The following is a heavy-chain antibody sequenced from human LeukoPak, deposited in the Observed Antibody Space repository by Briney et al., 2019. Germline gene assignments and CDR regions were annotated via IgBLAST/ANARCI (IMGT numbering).Heavy chain of an antibody. CDR2: IYYTGNT. CDR1: GISISSSNSY. V-gene: IGHV4-39*01. D-gene: IGHD1-26*01. Sequence: PSETLSLTCTVSGISISSSNSYWGWIRQPPGKGLEWIGSIYYTGNTYYNASLKSRVTISIDTSKNQISLRLTSVTAADTAMYYCARYIVSYPHDAFDIWGQGTMVTVSS. J-gene: IGHJ3*02. CDR3: ARYIVSYPHDAFDI.